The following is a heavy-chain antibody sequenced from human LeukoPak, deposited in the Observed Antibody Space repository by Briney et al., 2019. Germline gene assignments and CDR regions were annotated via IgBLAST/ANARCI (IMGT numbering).Heavy chain of an antibody. CDR1: GFAFSSYA. V-gene: IGHV3-23*01. J-gene: IGHJ3*02. CDR3: AKTNTWDAFDI. Sequence: GGSLRLSCAASGFAFSSYAMSWVRQTPGKGLEWVSAVSGSGGSTYYADSVKGRFTISRDNSKNTLYLQMNSLRAEDTAVYYCAKTNTWDAFDIWGQGTMVTVSS. D-gene: IGHD2-2*02. CDR2: VSGSGGST.